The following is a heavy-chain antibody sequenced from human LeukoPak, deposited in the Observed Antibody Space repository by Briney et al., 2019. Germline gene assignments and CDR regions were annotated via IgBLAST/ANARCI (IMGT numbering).Heavy chain of an antibody. Sequence: SETLSLTCTVSGGSISSYYWSWIRQPPGKGLEWIGYIYYSGSTNYNPSLKSRVTISVDTSKNQLSLKLSSVTAADTAVYYCARRLPGAYFDYWGQGTLVTVSS. D-gene: IGHD2-15*01. J-gene: IGHJ4*02. CDR1: GGSISSYY. CDR3: ARRLPGAYFDY. V-gene: IGHV4-59*08. CDR2: IYYSGST.